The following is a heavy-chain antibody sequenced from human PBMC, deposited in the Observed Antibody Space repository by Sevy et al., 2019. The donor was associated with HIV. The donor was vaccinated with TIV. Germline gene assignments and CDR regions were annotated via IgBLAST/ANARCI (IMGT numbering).Heavy chain of an antibody. CDR1: GDSISGSTYF. CDR3: ARPLTEYSSYDYES. CDR2: FFYSEVS. D-gene: IGHD5-12*01. J-gene: IGHJ4*02. V-gene: IGHV4-39*01. Sequence: SETLSLTCTVSGDSISGSTYFWGWIRQPPGKGLEWIGSFFYSEVSYYNPSLKSRLTMSVDTSRNQFSLTLRSVTAADTAIYYCARPLTEYSSYDYESWGQGILVTVSS.